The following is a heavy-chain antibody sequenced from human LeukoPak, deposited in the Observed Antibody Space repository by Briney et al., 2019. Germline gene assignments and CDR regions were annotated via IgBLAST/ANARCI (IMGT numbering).Heavy chain of an antibody. V-gene: IGHV3-15*01. Sequence: PGGSLRLSCAASGFTFSDYYMSWIRQAPGKGLEWVGRIKSKTDGGTTDYAAPVKGRFTISRDDSKNTLYLQMNSLKTEDTAVYYCTTDFPAAGTPYFDYWGQGTLVTVSS. CDR1: GFTFSDYY. CDR2: IKSKTDGGTT. J-gene: IGHJ4*02. CDR3: TTDFPAAGTPYFDY. D-gene: IGHD6-13*01.